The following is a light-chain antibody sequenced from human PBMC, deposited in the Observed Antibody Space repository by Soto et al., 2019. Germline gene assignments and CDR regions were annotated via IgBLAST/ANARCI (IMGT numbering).Light chain of an antibody. CDR2: GAS. CDR3: QHYNTWPWT. Sequence: EVVMTQSPATLSVSPGQRVTLSCWASHSVSSSLAWYQQKPGQAPRLLISGASTRAAGVPARFSGSGSGTDFTLTISSLQSEDFAVYYCQHYNTWPWTFGQGTKVDIK. CDR1: HSVSSS. J-gene: IGKJ1*01. V-gene: IGKV3-15*01.